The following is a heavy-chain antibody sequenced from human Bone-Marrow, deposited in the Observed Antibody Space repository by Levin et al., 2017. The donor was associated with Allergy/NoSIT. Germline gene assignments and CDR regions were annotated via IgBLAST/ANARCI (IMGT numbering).Heavy chain of an antibody. CDR2: ISAHNGNT. Sequence: KPGGSLRLSCKASGYTFTSFGINWVRQAPGQGLEWMGWISAHNGNTNFAQKLQGRVTMTTDTSTSTAYMELRSLRSDDTAVYYCAAFITLVRGVPKSYFDYWGQGTLVTVSS. CDR1: GYTFTSFG. V-gene: IGHV1-18*01. J-gene: IGHJ4*02. CDR3: AAFITLVRGVPKSYFDY. D-gene: IGHD3-10*01.